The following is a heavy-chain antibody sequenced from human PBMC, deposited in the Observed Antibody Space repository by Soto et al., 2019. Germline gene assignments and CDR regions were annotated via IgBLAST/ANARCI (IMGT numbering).Heavy chain of an antibody. D-gene: IGHD3-10*01. CDR2: ISGSGSDT. J-gene: IGHJ5*02. CDR1: AFTFRSYA. CDR3: ARDKAAYYYGSGSHNWFDP. Sequence: PVESLRLSFVPSAFTFRSYAMNWVRQAPVKGLEWVSAISGSGSDTYYADSVKGRFTISRDNSKNTLYLQMNSLRAEDTGAYYCARDKAAYYYGSGSHNWFDPWGQGT. V-gene: IGHV3-23*01.